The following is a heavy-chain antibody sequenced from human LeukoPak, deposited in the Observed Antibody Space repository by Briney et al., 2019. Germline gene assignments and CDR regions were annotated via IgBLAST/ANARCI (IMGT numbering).Heavy chain of an antibody. V-gene: IGHV1-2*02. CDR3: ARDEPDY. Sequence: ASVKVCCKASGYTFTGYYMNWVRQAPGQGLEWMGWINPNSGGTNYAQKFQGRVTMTRDTSISTAYMELSRLTSDDTAVYYCARDEPDYWGQGTLVTVSS. CDR2: INPNSGGT. CDR1: GYTFTGYY. D-gene: IGHD1-14*01. J-gene: IGHJ4*02.